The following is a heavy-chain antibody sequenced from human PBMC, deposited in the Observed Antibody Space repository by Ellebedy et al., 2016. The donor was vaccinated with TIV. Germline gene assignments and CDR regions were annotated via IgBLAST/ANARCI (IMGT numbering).Heavy chain of an antibody. CDR1: GFTFSNCA. D-gene: IGHD6-19*01. J-gene: IGHJ4*02. V-gene: IGHV3-23*01. Sequence: GESLKISCAASGFTFSNCAMSWVRQPPGKGLEWVSTFGRSGSTYYADSVKGRFTISRDNSQNTLYLQVSRLTADDTAVYYCAKRDSSGSYYFDYWGQGTLVTVSS. CDR2: FGRSGST. CDR3: AKRDSSGSYYFDY.